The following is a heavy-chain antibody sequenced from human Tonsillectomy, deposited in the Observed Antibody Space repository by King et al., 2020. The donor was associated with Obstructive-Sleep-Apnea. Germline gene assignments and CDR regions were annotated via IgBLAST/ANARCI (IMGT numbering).Heavy chain of an antibody. V-gene: IGHV4-59*01. CDR3: ARGAGWYDY. J-gene: IGHJ4*02. D-gene: IGHD6-19*01. Sequence: VQLQESGPGLVRPSETLFLTCSVSGVSIISYYWSLLRLPPGKGLEWVGCVHNSWTTKSNPPLRRRVTMSVDASKSQFSLKLVSMTTADTATYYCARGAGWYDYWGQGALVSVSS. CDR1: GVSIISYY. CDR2: VHNSWTT.